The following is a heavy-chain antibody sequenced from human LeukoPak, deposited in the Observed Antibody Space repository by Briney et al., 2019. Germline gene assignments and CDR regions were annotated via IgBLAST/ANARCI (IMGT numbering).Heavy chain of an antibody. CDR3: ARDAYDSSGYGWFDP. J-gene: IGHJ5*02. CDR1: GYTFTSYY. D-gene: IGHD3-22*01. CDR2: INPSGGST. Sequence: ASVQVSCKASGYTFTSYYMHWVRQAPGQGLEWMGIINPSGGSTSYAQKFQGRVTMTRDMSTSTVYMELSSLRSEDTAVYYCARDAYDSSGYGWFDPWGQGTLVTVSS. V-gene: IGHV1-46*01.